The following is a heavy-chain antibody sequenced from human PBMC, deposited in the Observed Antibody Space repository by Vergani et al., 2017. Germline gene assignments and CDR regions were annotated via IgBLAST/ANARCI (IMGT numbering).Heavy chain of an antibody. CDR1: GGSISSYY. D-gene: IGHD2-2*01. J-gene: IGHJ6*03. V-gene: IGHV4-59*01. CDR2: IYYSGST. Sequence: QVQLQQWGAGLLKPSETLSLTCTVSGGSISSYYWSWIRQPPGKGLEWIGYIYYSGSTNYNPSLKSRVTISVDTSKNQFSLKLSSVTAADTAVYYCARVALGYCSSTSCLYYYYYYMDVWGKGTTVTVSS. CDR3: ARVALGYCSSTSCLYYYYYYMDV.